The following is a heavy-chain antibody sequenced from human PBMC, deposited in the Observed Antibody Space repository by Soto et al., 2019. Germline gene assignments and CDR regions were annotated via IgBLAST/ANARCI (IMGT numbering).Heavy chain of an antibody. J-gene: IGHJ4*02. V-gene: IGHV3-7*03. Sequence: EVQLLGSGGGLVQPGGSLRLSCVGSGFPFSTYWMNWVRQAPGKGLEWVANINPDGNVGTYVDSVRGRFTTSRDNAKNSLYLQMNSRRADDTAVYFFVGGGGHDYNYWGQGIMVTVSS. CDR3: VGGGGHDYNY. D-gene: IGHD4-4*01. CDR1: GFPFSTYW. CDR2: INPDGNVG.